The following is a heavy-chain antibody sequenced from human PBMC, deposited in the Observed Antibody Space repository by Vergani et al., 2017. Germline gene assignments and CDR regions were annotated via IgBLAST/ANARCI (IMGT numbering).Heavy chain of an antibody. D-gene: IGHD3-10*01. CDR2: IIPILGIA. J-gene: IGHJ4*02. CDR3: ARSHGAYYYGSGSSDY. Sequence: QVQLVQSGAEVKKPGSSVKVSCKASGGTFSSYAISWVRQAPGQGLEWMGRIIPILGIANYAQKFQGRVTITADKSTSTAYMELSTLRSEDTAVYYCARSHGAYYYGSGSSDYWGKGTLVTVSS. V-gene: IGHV1-69*04. CDR1: GGTFSSYA.